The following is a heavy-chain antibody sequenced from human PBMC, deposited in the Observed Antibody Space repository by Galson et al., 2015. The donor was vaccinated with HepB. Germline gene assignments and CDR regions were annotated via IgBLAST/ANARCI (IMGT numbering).Heavy chain of an antibody. Sequence: SETLSLTCTVSYDPISSYSWSWIRQPAGKGLEWIGRIYSSGTSSGTTNYNPSLKSRVTMSLDTSRNQIFLKPTSVTAADTAMYYCARGGGGRSFEYWGQGTLVTVSS. J-gene: IGHJ4*02. CDR1: YDPISSYS. CDR3: ARGGGGRSFEY. V-gene: IGHV4-4*07. D-gene: IGHD4-23*01. CDR2: IYSSGTSSGTT.